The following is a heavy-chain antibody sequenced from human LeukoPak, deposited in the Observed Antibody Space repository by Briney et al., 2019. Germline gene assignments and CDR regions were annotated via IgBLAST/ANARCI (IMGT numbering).Heavy chain of an antibody. V-gene: IGHV1-8*01. J-gene: IGHJ4*02. CDR2: MNPDSGDT. D-gene: IGHD3-3*01. CDR3: ARGQRSTLFGVAVED. CDR1: GYTFTTYD. Sequence: ASVKVSCKASGYTFTTYDINWVRQATGQGLEWMGWMNPDSGDTGYAQKFQGRVTMTRNTSISTAYLELSSLTSDDTAVYYCARGQRSTLFGVAVEDWGQGSLVTASS.